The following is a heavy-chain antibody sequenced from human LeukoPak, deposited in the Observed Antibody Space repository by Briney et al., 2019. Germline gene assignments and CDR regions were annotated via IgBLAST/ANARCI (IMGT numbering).Heavy chain of an antibody. V-gene: IGHV3-74*01. J-gene: IGHJ6*03. CDR2: INSDGSST. Sequence: PGVSLRLSCAASGFTFSSYWMHWVRQAPGKGLVWVSRINSDGSSTSYADSVKGRFTISRDNAKNTLYLQMNSLRAEDTAVYYCARDTGERGVPTYYYYYYMDVWGKGTTVTVSS. D-gene: IGHD3-10*01. CDR3: ARDTGERGVPTYYYYYYMDV. CDR1: GFTFSSYW.